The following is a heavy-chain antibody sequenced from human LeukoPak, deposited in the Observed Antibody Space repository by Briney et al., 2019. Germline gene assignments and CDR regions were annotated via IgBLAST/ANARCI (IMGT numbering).Heavy chain of an antibody. CDR2: IWYDGSNE. D-gene: IGHD3-10*01. V-gene: IGHV3-33*01. Sequence: PGGSLRLSCAASGFTFRSHGMHWVRQAPGKGLEWVAGIWYDGSNEDYADSVKGRSTISRDNSKNTLYLQMNSLRVEDTAVYYCARDGQNGSPYATDVWGQGTTVTVSS. CDR1: GFTFRSHG. J-gene: IGHJ6*02. CDR3: ARDGQNGSPYATDV.